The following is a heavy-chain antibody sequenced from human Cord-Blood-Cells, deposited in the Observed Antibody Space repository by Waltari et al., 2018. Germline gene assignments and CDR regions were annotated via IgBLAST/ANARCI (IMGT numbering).Heavy chain of an antibody. Sequence: QVQLVESGGGVVQPGRSLRLSCAASGFTFSSYGRHWVRQAPGKGLGWVAVISYDGSNKDYADSVKGRFTIARDNSKNTLYLQMNSLRAEDTAVYYCAKFPYGGNSDYWGQGTLVTVSS. D-gene: IGHD2-21*02. CDR1: GFTFSSYG. CDR2: ISYDGSNK. V-gene: IGHV3-30*18. J-gene: IGHJ4*02. CDR3: AKFPYGGNSDY.